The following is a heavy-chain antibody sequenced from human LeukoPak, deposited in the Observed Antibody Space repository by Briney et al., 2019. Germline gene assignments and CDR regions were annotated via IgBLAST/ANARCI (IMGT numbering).Heavy chain of an antibody. CDR3: ARGDSSGYSPFDY. Sequence: SETLSLTCTVSGGSISSYYWSWIRQPPGKGLEWIGYIYYSGSTSYNPSLKSRVTISVDTSKNQFSLKLSSVTAADTAVYYCARGDSSGYSPFDYWGQGTLVTVSS. CDR2: IYYSGST. V-gene: IGHV4-59*01. D-gene: IGHD3-22*01. J-gene: IGHJ4*02. CDR1: GGSISSYY.